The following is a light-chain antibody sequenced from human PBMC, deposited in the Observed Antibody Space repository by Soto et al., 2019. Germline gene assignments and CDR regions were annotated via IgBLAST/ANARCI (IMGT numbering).Light chain of an antibody. CDR1: QNINRW. J-gene: IGKJ2*01. V-gene: IGKV1-5*01. Sequence: DIQMTQSPSTLSASVGDRVTITCRASQNINRWLAWYQQKPGKAPKFLIYDASTLESGVPSRFRGRGSGTEFSLTISSLQHDDFATYYCQQYSTYSYTFGQGTKVDIK. CDR3: QQYSTYSYT. CDR2: DAS.